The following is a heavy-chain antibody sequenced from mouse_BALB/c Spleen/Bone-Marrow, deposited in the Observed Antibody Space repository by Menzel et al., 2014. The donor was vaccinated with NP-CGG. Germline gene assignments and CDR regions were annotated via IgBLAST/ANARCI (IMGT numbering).Heavy chain of an antibody. Sequence: VQLQQSGAELAKPGASVKMSCKASGYTFTSYWMHWVKQRPGQGLEWIGYINPSTGYTEYNQKFKDKATLTADKSSSTAYMQLSSLTSEDSAVYYCARRGYGGSYGFAYWGQGTLVTVSA. D-gene: IGHD1-1*01. CDR2: INPSTGYT. V-gene: IGHV1-7*01. CDR3: ARRGYGGSYGFAY. J-gene: IGHJ3*01. CDR1: GYTFTSYW.